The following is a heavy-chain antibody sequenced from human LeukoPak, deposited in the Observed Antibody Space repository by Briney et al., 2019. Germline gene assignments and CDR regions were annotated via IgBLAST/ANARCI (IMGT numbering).Heavy chain of an antibody. CDR3: ARAVRTVYYFDY. CDR1: GYTFTCYY. CDR2: INPNSGGT. J-gene: IGHJ4*02. Sequence: ASVKVSCKASGYTFTCYYMHWVRQAPGQGLEWMGWINPNSGGTNYAQKFQGRVTMTRDTSTSTAYMELSRLRSDDTAVYYCARAVRTVYYFDYWGQGTLVTVSS. D-gene: IGHD3-10*01. V-gene: IGHV1-2*02.